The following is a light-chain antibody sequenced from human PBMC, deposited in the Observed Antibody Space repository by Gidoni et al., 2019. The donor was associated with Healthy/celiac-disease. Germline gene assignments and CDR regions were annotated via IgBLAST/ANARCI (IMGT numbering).Light chain of an antibody. J-gene: IGKJ2*01. V-gene: IGKV1-39*01. CDR1: QSISSY. CDR2: AAS. Sequence: DIQMTQSPSSLSASVGDRVTITCRASQSISSYLNWYQQKPGKAPKLLIYAASSLQSGVPSRFSGSGSGTDFTLTISSLQPEDFATYYCQQSYSTLMYTFXXXTKLEIK. CDR3: QQSYSTLMYT.